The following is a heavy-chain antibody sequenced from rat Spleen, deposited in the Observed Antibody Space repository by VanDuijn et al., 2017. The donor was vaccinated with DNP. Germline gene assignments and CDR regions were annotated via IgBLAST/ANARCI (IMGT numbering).Heavy chain of an antibody. Sequence: EVQLVESGGDLVQPGRSMKLSCAALGFTFSNYYMAWVRQTTKGLEWVATISASGRNTYYRDSVKGRFTISRDDAKSTLYLQMNSLRSEDTATYYCARQADVYYYDGSYYLYWGQGVMVTVSS. CDR2: ISASGRNT. CDR1: GFTFSNYY. V-gene: IGHV5-25*01. D-gene: IGHD1-12*02. CDR3: ARQADVYYYDGSYYLY. J-gene: IGHJ2*01.